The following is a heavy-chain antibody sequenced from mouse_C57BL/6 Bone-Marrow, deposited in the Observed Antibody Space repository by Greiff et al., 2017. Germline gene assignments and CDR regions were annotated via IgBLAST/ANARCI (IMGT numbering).Heavy chain of an antibody. V-gene: IGHV1-26*01. J-gene: IGHJ2*01. CDR2: INPNNGGT. D-gene: IGHD1-1*01. Sequence: VQLQQSGPELVKPGASVKISCKASGYTFTDYYMNWVKQSHGKSLEWIGDINPNNGGTSYNQKFKGKATLTVDKSSSTAYMELRSLTSEDSAVYYCARFGYYGPFDYWGQGTTLTVSS. CDR1: GYTFTDYY. CDR3: ARFGYYGPFDY.